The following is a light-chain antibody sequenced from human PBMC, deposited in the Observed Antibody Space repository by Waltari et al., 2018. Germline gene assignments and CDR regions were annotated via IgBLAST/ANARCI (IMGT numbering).Light chain of an antibody. CDR3: QQANSVRALT. J-gene: IGKJ4*01. CDR2: GAS. V-gene: IGKV1-12*01. Sequence: DIQMTQSPSYVSASVGDRVTITFRASQGLSSWLAWYQQKPGQAPKLLIYGASALQSGVPSRFSGSGSETDFTLTISSLEPEDFATYYCQQANSVRALTFGGGTRVESK. CDR1: QGLSSW.